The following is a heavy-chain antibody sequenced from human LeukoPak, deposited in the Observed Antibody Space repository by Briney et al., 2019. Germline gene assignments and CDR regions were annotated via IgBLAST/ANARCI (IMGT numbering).Heavy chain of an antibody. D-gene: IGHD1-26*01. CDR1: GFTFDDYG. V-gene: IGHV3-20*04. Sequence: GGSLRLSCAASGFTFDDYGMSWVRQAPGRGLEWGSGINWNAGSTGYADSVKGRFTISRDNARDSLYLHMNSLRAEDTAFYYCARDEVGATTREVWFDSWGREPWSPSPQ. J-gene: IGHJ5*01. CDR3: ARDEVGATTREVWFDS. CDR2: INWNAGST.